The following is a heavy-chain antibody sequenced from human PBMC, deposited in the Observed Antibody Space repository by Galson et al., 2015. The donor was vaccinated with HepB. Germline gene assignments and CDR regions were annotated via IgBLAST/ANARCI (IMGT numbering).Heavy chain of an antibody. CDR2: ISFDGSNT. CDR3: AKDLAAAGRTAMDV. V-gene: IGHV3-30*18. CDR1: GFTFDNYG. J-gene: IGHJ6*02. D-gene: IGHD6-13*01. Sequence: SLRLSCAASGFTFDNYGMHWVRQAPGKGLEWVAVISFDGSNTYYADSVAGRSIISRDNSKNTLYLQMNSLRPEDMAVYYCAKDLAAAGRTAMDVWGQGTTVTVS.